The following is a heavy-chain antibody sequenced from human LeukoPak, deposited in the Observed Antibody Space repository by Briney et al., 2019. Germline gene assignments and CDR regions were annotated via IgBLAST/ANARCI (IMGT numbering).Heavy chain of an antibody. V-gene: IGHV4-39*07. CDR1: GGSISSGSYC. CDR2: IFYSGRT. D-gene: IGHD6-19*01. J-gene: IGHJ5*02. CDR3: ARMYSSGWYKGWFDP. Sequence: SETLSLTCTVSGGSISSGSYCWSWIRQPPGKGLEWIGSIFYSGRTYYNPSLKSRVTMSVDTSKNQFSLRISSVNAADTAVYYCARMYSSGWYKGWFDPWGQGTLVTVSS.